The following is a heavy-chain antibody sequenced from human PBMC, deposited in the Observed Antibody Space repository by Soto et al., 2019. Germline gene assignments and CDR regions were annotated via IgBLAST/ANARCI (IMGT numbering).Heavy chain of an antibody. D-gene: IGHD3-10*01. CDR1: GYTFADHF. Sequence: QVRLVQSGAEVKKPGASVKLSCKASGYTFADHFIHWVRQAPGQGLEWLGIINPSVAATDYAQNSQGRLTMTRDTSTTTVYMELTSLKSDDTAVDFCARGGEGRLVVLLPFDFWGQGTLVTVSS. V-gene: IGHV1-46*01. CDR2: INPSVAAT. J-gene: IGHJ4*02. CDR3: ARGGEGRLVVLLPFDF.